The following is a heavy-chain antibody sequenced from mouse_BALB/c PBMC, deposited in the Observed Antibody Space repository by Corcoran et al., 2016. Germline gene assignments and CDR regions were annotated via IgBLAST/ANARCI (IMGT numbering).Heavy chain of an antibody. V-gene: IGHV9-3-1*01. CDR3: AKRLRLRSFYFDY. J-gene: IGHJ2*01. CDR2: INPYTGEP. CDR1: GYTFTNYG. Sequence: QIQLVQSGPELKKPGETDKISCKASGYTFTNYGRNWVKQAPGKGLKWMGWINPYTGEPTYADDFKGRFAFSLETSASTAYLQINNLKNEDTATYFCAKRLRLRSFYFDYWGQGTTLTVSS. D-gene: IGHD1-2*01.